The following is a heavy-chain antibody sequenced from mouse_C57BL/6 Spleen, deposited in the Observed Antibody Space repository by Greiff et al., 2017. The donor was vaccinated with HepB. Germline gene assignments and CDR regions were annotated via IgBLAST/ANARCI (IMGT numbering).Heavy chain of an antibody. J-gene: IGHJ3*01. CDR1: GFTFSNYW. D-gene: IGHD1-1*01. Sequence: EVQLQESGGGLVQPGGSMKLSCVASGFTFSNYWMNWVRQSPEKGLEWVAQIRLKSDNYATHYAESVKGRFTISRDDSKSSVYLQMNNLRAEDTGIYYCTVFRHYGSNLFFAYWGQGTLVTVSA. CDR3: TVFRHYGSNLFFAY. CDR2: IRLKSDNYAT. V-gene: IGHV6-3*01.